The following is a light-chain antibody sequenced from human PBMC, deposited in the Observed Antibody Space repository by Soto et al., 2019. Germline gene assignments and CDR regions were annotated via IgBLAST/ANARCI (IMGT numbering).Light chain of an antibody. CDR1: QGVSRK. V-gene: IGKV3-15*01. Sequence: EIIIAQSPAPPSVAPGERGPLSFRASQGVSRKLAWYQHKPGQAPRLLISGASTGATGIPARFSGSGSGTEFTLTISSLQSEDCAIYYCQQYHTWPITFGGGTKVDIK. CDR3: QQYHTWPIT. CDR2: GAS. J-gene: IGKJ4*01.